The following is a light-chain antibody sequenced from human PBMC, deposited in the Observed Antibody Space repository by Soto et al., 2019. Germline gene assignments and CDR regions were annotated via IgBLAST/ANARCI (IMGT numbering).Light chain of an antibody. J-gene: IGLJ1*01. V-gene: IGLV3-21*02. CDR1: NIGTRT. CDR2: DDS. CDR3: QVWDSSSDNYV. Sequence: SYELTQPPSESVAPGQTAIITCGGNNIGTRTVHWYQQKPGQAPVLVVHDDSDRPSGIPERFSGFNSGNTATLTITRVEAGDEADYFCQVWDSSSDNYVFAEGTKVTVL.